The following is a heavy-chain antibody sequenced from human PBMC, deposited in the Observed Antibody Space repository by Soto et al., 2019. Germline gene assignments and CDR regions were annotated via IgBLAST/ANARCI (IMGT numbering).Heavy chain of an antibody. CDR3: ARAMYYYGSGASYYYYYMDV. V-gene: IGHV3-33*01. Sequence: QVQLVESGGGVVQPGRSLRLSCAASGFTFSSYGMHWVRQAPGKGLEWVAVIWYDGSNKYYADSVKGRFSISSDNSKNTLYLQMNSLRAEDTAVYYCARAMYYYGSGASYYYYYMDVWGKGTTVTVSS. CDR1: GFTFSSYG. J-gene: IGHJ6*03. CDR2: IWYDGSNK. D-gene: IGHD3-10*01.